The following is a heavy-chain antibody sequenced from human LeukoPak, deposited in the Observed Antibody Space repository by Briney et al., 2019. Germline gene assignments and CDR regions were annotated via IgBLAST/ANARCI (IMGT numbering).Heavy chain of an antibody. CDR3: ARKNGLDY. CDR1: GFTFSSSW. V-gene: IGHV3-7*01. Sequence: GGSLRLSCAASGFTFSSSWMHWVRQAPGKGLEWVANIKQDGSEKYYVDSVKGRFTISRDNAKSSLYLQMNSLRAEDTAVYYCARKNGLDYCGQGTLVTVSS. CDR2: IKQDGSEK. J-gene: IGHJ4*02.